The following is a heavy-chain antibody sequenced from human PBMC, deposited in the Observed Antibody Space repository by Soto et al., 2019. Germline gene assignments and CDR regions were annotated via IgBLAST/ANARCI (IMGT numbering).Heavy chain of an antibody. J-gene: IGHJ5*02. CDR3: ARHPERIAQIGWFDP. V-gene: IGHV4-30-2*01. Sequence: SETLSLTCAVSGGSISSGGYSWSWIRQPPGKGLEWIGYIYHSGSTYYNPSLKSRVTISVDRSKNQFSLKLSSVTAADTAVYYCARHPERIAQIGWFDPWGQGTLVTVSS. D-gene: IGHD6-13*01. CDR1: GGSISSGGYS. CDR2: IYHSGST.